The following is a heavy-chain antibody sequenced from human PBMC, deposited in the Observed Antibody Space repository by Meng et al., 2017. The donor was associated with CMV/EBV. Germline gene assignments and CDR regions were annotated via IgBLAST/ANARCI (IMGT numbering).Heavy chain of an antibody. Sequence: GESLKISCAASGFTFSSYWMHWVRQAPGQGLEWMGIINPSGGSTSYAQKLQGRVTMTTDTSTSTAYMELRSLRSDDTAVYYCARDLRLAVFLKWLQGMDVWGQGTTVTVSS. CDR1: GFTFSSYW. V-gene: IGHV1-46*01. J-gene: IGHJ6*02. CDR2: INPSGGST. D-gene: IGHD3-3*01. CDR3: ARDLRLAVFLKWLQGMDV.